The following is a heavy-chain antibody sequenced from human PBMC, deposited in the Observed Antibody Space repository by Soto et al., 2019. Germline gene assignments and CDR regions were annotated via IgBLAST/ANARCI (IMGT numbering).Heavy chain of an antibody. J-gene: IGHJ3*02. V-gene: IGHV1-46*01. CDR2: INPSGGST. CDR3: ARVEMATIKGKAFDI. CDR1: GYTFTSYY. Sequence: QVQLVQSGAEVKKPGASVKVSCKASGYTFTSYYMYWVRQAPGQGLEWMGIINPSGGSTSYAQKFQGRVTMTRDTSTSTVYMELSSLRSEDTAVYYCARVEMATIKGKAFDIWGQGTMVTVSS. D-gene: IGHD5-12*01.